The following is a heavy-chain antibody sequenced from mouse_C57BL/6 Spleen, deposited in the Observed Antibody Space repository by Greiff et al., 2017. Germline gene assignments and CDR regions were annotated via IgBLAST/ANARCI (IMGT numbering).Heavy chain of an antibody. D-gene: IGHD2-3*01. CDR1: GFTFSDYG. CDR3: ARDDGYYPFDY. J-gene: IGHJ2*01. V-gene: IGHV5-17*01. CDR2: ISSGSSTI. Sequence: EVKLVESGGGLVKPGGSLKLSCAASGFTFSDYGMHWVRQAPEKGLEWVAYISSGSSTIYYADTVKGRFTISRDNAKNTLFLQMTSLRSEETAMYYCARDDGYYPFDYWGQGTTLTVSS.